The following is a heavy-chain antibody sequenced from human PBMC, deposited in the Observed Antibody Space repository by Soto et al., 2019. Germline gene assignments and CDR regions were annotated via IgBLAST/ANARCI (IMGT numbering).Heavy chain of an antibody. CDR3: ARERGSTFNWFDP. V-gene: IGHV4-31*03. CDR1: GGSISSGGYY. CDR2: IYYSGST. J-gene: IGHJ5*02. Sequence: SETLSLTCTVSGGSISSGGYYWSWIRQHPGKGLEWIGYIYYSGSTYYNPSLKSRVTISVDTSKNQFSLKLSSVTAADTAVYYCARERGSTFNWFDPWGQGTLVTVSS. D-gene: IGHD2-2*01.